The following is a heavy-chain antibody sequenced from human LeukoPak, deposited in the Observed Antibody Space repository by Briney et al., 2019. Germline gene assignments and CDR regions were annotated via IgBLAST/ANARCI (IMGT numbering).Heavy chain of an antibody. CDR3: ASTPPSYYYDSRGYSRPEYFQH. J-gene: IGHJ1*01. CDR2: INHSGST. Sequence: SETLSLTCAVYGGSFSGYYWSWIRQPPGKGLEWIGEINHSGSTNYNPSLKSRVTISVDTSKNQFSLKLSSVTAADTAVYYCASTPPSYYYDSRGYSRPEYFQHWGQGTLVTVSS. CDR1: GGSFSGYY. D-gene: IGHD3-22*01. V-gene: IGHV4-34*01.